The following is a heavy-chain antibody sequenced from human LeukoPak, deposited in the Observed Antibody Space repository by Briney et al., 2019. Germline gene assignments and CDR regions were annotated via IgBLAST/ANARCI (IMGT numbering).Heavy chain of an antibody. V-gene: IGHV3-23*01. J-gene: IGHJ4*02. CDR2: ISGSGGST. CDR3: AKDQYDYVWGSYRFHFGY. CDR1: GFTFSSYA. D-gene: IGHD3-16*02. Sequence: PGASLRLSCAASGFTFSSYAMSWVRQAPGKGLEWVSAISGSGGSTYYAGSVKGRFTISRDNSKNTLYLQMDSLRAEDTAVYYCAKDQYDYVWGSYRFHFGYWGQGTLVTVSS.